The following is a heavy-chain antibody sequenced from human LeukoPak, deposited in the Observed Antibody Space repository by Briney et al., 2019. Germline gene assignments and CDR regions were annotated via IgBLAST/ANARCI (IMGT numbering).Heavy chain of an antibody. D-gene: IGHD5-18*01. J-gene: IGHJ4*02. Sequence: PSETLSLTCAVYGGSFSGYYWSWIRQPPGKGLEWIGEINHSGSTNYNPSLKSRVTISVDTSKNQFSLKLSSVTAADTAVYYCARTGYSYGYFHFDYWGQGTLVTVSS. CDR2: INHSGST. CDR1: GGSFSGYY. V-gene: IGHV4-34*01. CDR3: ARTGYSYGYFHFDY.